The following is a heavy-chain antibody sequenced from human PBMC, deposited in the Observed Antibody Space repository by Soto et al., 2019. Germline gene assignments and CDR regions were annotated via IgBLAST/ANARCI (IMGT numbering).Heavy chain of an antibody. CDR2: IYPGDSDT. CDR3: ARYSGSYWHYLDL. V-gene: IGHV5-51*01. J-gene: IGHJ4*02. D-gene: IGHD1-26*01. CDR1: GYSFASHW. Sequence: GESLKISCKGSGYSFASHWVAWVRQMPEKGLEWIGTIYPGDSDTKYSSAFRGHVTISADTSVSTAYLQWRSLEATDSAIYYCARYSGSYWHYLDLWGQGTLVTVSS.